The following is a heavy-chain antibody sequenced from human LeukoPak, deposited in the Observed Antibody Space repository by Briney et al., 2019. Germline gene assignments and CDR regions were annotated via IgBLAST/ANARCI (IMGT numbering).Heavy chain of an antibody. J-gene: IGHJ5*02. V-gene: IGHV1-8*03. CDR2: MNPNSGNT. Sequence: GASVKVSCKASGYTFTSYDINWVRQATGQGLEWMGWMNPNSGNTGYAQKFQGRVTITRNTSISTAYMELSSLRSEDTAVYYCARGRMDYVWGSYRLGTWFDPWGQGTLVTVSS. CDR1: GYTFTSYD. D-gene: IGHD3-16*02. CDR3: ARGRMDYVWGSYRLGTWFDP.